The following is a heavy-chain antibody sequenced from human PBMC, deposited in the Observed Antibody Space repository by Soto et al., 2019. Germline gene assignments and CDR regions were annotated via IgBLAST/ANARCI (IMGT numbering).Heavy chain of an antibody. J-gene: IGHJ6*02. CDR3: AKEGLFRYYYYGMDV. V-gene: IGHV3-21*04. Sequence: GGSLRLSCTVSGFAFNNYGINWVRQAPGKGLEWVSSISKSDYTYYSDSVKGRFTISGDNAKNTLYLQMNSLRAEDTAVYYCAKEGLFRYYYYGMDVWRQGTTVPVSS. CDR2: ISKSDYT. CDR1: GFAFNNYG.